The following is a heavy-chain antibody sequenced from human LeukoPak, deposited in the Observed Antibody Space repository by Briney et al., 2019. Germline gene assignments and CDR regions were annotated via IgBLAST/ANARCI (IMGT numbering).Heavy chain of an antibody. J-gene: IGHJ4*02. CDR1: GFTFSSYG. CDR2: IRYDGSNK. V-gene: IGHV3-30*02. Sequence: GGSLRLSCAASGFTFSSYGMHWVRQAPGKGLEWVAFIRYDGSNKYYADSVKGRFTISRDNSKNTLYLQMNSLRAEDTAVYYCARAGSGWSRGYYFDYWGQGTLVTVSS. D-gene: IGHD6-19*01. CDR3: ARAGSGWSRGYYFDY.